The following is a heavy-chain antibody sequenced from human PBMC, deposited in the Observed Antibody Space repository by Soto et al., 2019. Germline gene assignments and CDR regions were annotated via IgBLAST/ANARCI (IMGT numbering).Heavy chain of an antibody. CDR3: AKVPVGATGRFDY. CDR1: GFTFSNYA. D-gene: IGHD1-26*01. Sequence: GGSLRLSCAGSGFTFSNYAMSWVRQAPGKGLAWVSAISGSGGSTYYADSVKGRFTISRDNSKNTLYLQMNSLRAEDTALYYCAKVPVGATGRFDYWGQGTLVTVS. J-gene: IGHJ4*02. CDR2: ISGSGGST. V-gene: IGHV3-23*01.